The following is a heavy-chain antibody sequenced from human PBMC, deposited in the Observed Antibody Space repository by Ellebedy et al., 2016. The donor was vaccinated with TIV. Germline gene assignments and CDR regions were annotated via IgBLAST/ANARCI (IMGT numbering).Heavy chain of an antibody. Sequence: GESLKISCAASGFTFSSYSMNWVRQAPGKGLEWVSSITTNTNYMYYAESVKGRFTISRDNAKNSLYLQMNSLRVEDTAVYYCARVEYGSVSYYDYWGHGTLVTVSS. D-gene: IGHD3-10*01. CDR3: ARVEYGSVSYYDY. CDR1: GFTFSSYS. J-gene: IGHJ4*01. CDR2: ITTNTNYM. V-gene: IGHV3-21*01.